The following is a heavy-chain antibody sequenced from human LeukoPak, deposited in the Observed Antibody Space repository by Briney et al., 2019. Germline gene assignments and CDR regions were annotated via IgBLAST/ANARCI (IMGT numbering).Heavy chain of an antibody. CDR1: GFTLSSYL. D-gene: IGHD6-6*01. V-gene: IGHV3-7*01. CDR2: IKQGGSEK. J-gene: IGHJ6*03. CDR3: ARDRDSSSPQDHIYYYYYMDV. Sequence: GGSLRLSCAASGFTLSSYLMSWVRQAPGKGLEWVANIKQGGSEKYYVDSVKGRFTISRDNAKNSLYLKMNSLRAEDTAVYYCARDRDSSSPQDHIYYYYYMDVWGKGTTVTVSS.